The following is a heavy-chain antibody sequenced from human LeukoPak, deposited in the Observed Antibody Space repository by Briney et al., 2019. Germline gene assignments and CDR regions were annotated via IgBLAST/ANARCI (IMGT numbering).Heavy chain of an antibody. CDR3: AKILNPHAFDI. CDR2: VTANGGGT. CDR1: GFTFDDYA. V-gene: IGHV3-43*02. Sequence: GGSLRLSCAASGFTFDDYAMHWVRQAPGKGPEWVSYVTANGGGTYYADSVKGRFVISRDNSKNSLYLQMNILRPEDTALYYCAKILNPHAFDIWGQGTTVTVSS. D-gene: IGHD1-14*01. J-gene: IGHJ3*02.